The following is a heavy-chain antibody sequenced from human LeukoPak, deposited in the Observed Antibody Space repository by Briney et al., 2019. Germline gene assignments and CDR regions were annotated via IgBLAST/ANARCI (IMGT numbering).Heavy chain of an antibody. J-gene: IGHJ4*02. CDR3: ARLTRYGDYEH. V-gene: IGHV4-61*08. CDR2: IYYSGST. CDR1: GGSISSGGYY. D-gene: IGHD4-17*01. Sequence: PSETLSLTCTVSGGSISSGGYYWSWIRQPPGKGLEWIGYIYYSGSTNYNPSLKSRVTISVDTSKNQFSLKLSSVTAADTAVYYCARLTRYGDYEHWGQGTLVTVSS.